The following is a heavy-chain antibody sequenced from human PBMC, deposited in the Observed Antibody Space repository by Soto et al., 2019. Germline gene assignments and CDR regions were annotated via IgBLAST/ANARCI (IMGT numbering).Heavy chain of an antibody. D-gene: IGHD3-10*01. CDR3: AKDTSMVRGVLDY. V-gene: IGHV3-43*01. CDR1: GFTFDDYT. J-gene: IGHJ4*02. Sequence: EVQLVESGGVVVQPGGSLRLSCAASGFTFDDYTMHWVRQAPGKGLEWVSLISWDGGSTYYADSVKGRFTISRDNSKNSLYLQMNSLRSEDTGLYYCAKDTSMVRGVLDYWGQGTLVTVSS. CDR2: ISWDGGST.